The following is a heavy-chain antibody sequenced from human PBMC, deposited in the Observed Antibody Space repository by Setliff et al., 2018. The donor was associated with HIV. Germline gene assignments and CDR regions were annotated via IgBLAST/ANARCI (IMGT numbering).Heavy chain of an antibody. Sequence: ASVKVSCKAPGYTFTTSAISWVRQAPGQGLQWMGWSHTYNGAAIYAEKFQGRVTITADTSRETAYMELYSLRSEDTAVYYCATDTTMQAVHLQHWGQGTLVTVSS. CDR2: SHTYNGAA. J-gene: IGHJ1*01. CDR3: ATDTTMQAVHLQH. CDR1: GYTFTTSA. D-gene: IGHD1-1*01. V-gene: IGHV1-18*01.